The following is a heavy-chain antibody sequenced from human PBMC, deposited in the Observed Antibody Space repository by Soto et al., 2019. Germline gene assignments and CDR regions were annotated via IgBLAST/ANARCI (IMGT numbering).Heavy chain of an antibody. CDR1: GFTFSNYA. Sequence: EVQLLESGGGLVQPGGSLRLSCAASGFTFSNYAMNWVRQAPVKGLEWVSVISGSGDSTYHADSVKGRFTISRDNSKNTLYLQVNSLRAEETAVYYCARRGSGSYYDYWGQGTLVTVSS. V-gene: IGHV3-23*01. D-gene: IGHD1-26*01. J-gene: IGHJ4*02. CDR2: ISGSGDST. CDR3: ARRGSGSYYDY.